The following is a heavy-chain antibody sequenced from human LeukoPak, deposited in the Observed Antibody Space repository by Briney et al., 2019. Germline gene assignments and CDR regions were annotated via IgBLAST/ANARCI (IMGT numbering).Heavy chain of an antibody. J-gene: IGHJ2*01. CDR2: IHNSGST. V-gene: IGHV3-66*01. CDR1: GFTVNRNY. Sequence: GGSLRLSCAASGFTVNRNYMSWVRQAPGKGLEWVSLIHNSGSTYYADSVKGRFTVSRDNSKNTLYLQMNSLRAEDTAVYYCARDRDYCFDLWGRGTLVTVSS. CDR3: ARDRDYCFDL. D-gene: IGHD2/OR15-2a*01.